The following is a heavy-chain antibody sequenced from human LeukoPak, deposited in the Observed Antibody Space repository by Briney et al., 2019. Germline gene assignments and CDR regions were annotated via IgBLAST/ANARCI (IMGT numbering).Heavy chain of an antibody. V-gene: IGHV3-13*01. CDR2: IGTDGDT. D-gene: IGHD6-13*01. CDR3: ARVAKQRVGGVYYFHY. Sequence: PGGSLRVSCAASGFTFSDYDMHWVRQAPGKGLEGVSAIGTDGDTYYTGSVKGRFTISREKAENSLDLQMNSLRAGDTAVYYCARVAKQRVGGVYYFHYWGQGTLVTVPS. CDR1: GFTFSDYD. J-gene: IGHJ4*02.